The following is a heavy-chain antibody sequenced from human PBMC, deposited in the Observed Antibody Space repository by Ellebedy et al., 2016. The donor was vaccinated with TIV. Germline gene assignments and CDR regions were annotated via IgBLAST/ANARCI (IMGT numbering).Heavy chain of an antibody. Sequence: ASVKVSCKASGYTFTSYYMNWVRQAPGQGLEWMGIINPSGGSTSYAQKFQGRVTMTRDTSTSTVYMELSSLRSEDTAVYYCARLVVAATDYYYGMDVWGQGTTVTVSS. CDR2: INPSGGST. J-gene: IGHJ6*02. CDR1: GYTFTSYY. D-gene: IGHD2-15*01. V-gene: IGHV1-46*01. CDR3: ARLVVAATDYYYGMDV.